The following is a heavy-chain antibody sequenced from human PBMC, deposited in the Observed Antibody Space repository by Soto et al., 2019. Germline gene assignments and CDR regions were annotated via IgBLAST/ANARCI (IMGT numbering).Heavy chain of an antibody. V-gene: IGHV2-5*02. Sequence: QITLNESGPSVVRPTETLTLTCRFSGFSLTTSGVGVGWIRQSPGKAPEWLALIYWDADKRYSASLKSRRTTTKDTSKNQVGLTLSDLDPTDTATYYCAHRVLRTVFGLVTTTAIYFDFWGQGTPVAVSS. J-gene: IGHJ4*02. CDR3: AHRVLRTVFGLVTTTAIYFDF. CDR2: IYWDADK. D-gene: IGHD3-3*01. CDR1: GFSLTTSGVG.